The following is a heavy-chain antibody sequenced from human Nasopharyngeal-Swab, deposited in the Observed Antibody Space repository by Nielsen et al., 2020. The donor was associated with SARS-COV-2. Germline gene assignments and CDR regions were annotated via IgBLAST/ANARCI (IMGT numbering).Heavy chain of an antibody. Sequence: SETLSLTCTVSGGSISSGSYYWSWIRQPAGKGLEWIGRIYTSGSTNYNPSLKSRVTISVDTSKNQFSLKLSSVTAADTAVYYCARAEEITFEGVIAWGNWFDPWGQGTLVTVSS. V-gene: IGHV4-61*02. J-gene: IGHJ5*02. CDR1: GGSISSGSYY. D-gene: IGHD3-16*02. CDR3: ARAEEITFEGVIAWGNWFDP. CDR2: IYTSGST.